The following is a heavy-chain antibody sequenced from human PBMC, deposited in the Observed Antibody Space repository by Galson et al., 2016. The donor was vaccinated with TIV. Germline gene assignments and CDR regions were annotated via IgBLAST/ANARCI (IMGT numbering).Heavy chain of an antibody. CDR1: GFSLSATGMS. CDR2: IDWDDDI. Sequence: PALVKPTQTLTLTCTFSGFSLSATGMSVGWIRQPPGKALEWLARIDWDDDIYFSTSLRTRLTISKDTSKNQVVLTMTNMDPVDTATYYCARMPLPTEYYETSGNSGAFDFWGQGTKVTVSS. CDR3: ARMPLPTEYYETSGNSGAFDF. V-gene: IGHV2-70*11. D-gene: IGHD3-16*01. J-gene: IGHJ3*01.